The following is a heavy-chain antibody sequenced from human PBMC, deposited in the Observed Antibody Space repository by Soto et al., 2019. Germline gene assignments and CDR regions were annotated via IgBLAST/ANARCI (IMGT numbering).Heavy chain of an antibody. J-gene: IGHJ4*02. D-gene: IGHD4-17*01. V-gene: IGHV4-31*03. Sequence: SETLSLTGTVSGGSISSGGYYWSWIRQHPGKGLEWIGYIYYSGSTYYNPSLKSRVTISVDTSKNQFSLKLSSVTAADTAVYYCARLSYDYGDYADYWGQGTLVTVSS. CDR2: IYYSGST. CDR1: GGSISSGGYY. CDR3: ARLSYDYGDYADY.